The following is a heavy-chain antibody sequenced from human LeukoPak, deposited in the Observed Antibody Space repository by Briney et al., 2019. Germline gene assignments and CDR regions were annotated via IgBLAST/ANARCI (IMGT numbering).Heavy chain of an antibody. CDR3: ARSPYFETLKSFDYYFDK. CDR2: ISYNGSNK. J-gene: IGHJ4*02. CDR1: GFTFSGWA. V-gene: IGHV3-30*04. Sequence: GGSLRLSCSAAGFTFSGWAMHWLRQAPGKGLEWVADISYNGSNKYYADSVKGRFSISRDNSKNTLYLQMSSLRTEDTAVYYCARSPYFETLKSFDYYFDKWGQGTLVSVSS. D-gene: IGHD3-9*01.